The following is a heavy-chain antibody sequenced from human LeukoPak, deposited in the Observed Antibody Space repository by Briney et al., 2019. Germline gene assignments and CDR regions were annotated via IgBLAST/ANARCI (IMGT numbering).Heavy chain of an antibody. D-gene: IGHD1-14*01. J-gene: IGHJ4*02. V-gene: IGHV1-69*05. CDR3: ARGVSRAEPTYFDY. CDR1: GGTFSSYA. CDR2: IIPTFGTA. Sequence: SVKVSCKASGGTFSSYAISWVRQAPGQGLEWMGGIIPTFGTANYAQKFQGRVTITTDESTSTAYMELSSLRSEDTAVYYCARGVSRAEPTYFDYWGQGTLVTVSS.